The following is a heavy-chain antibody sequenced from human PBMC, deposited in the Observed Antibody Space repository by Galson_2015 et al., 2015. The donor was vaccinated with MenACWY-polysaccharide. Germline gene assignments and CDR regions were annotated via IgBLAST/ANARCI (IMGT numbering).Heavy chain of an antibody. Sequence: LRLSCAASGFPFSSYGMHWVRQAPGKGLEWVAVISYDGSNKYYADSVKGRFTISRDNSKNTLYLQMNSLRAEDTAVYYCAKGASSGVVTLDWYFDLWGRGTLVTVSS. V-gene: IGHV3-30*18. CDR2: ISYDGSNK. CDR1: GFPFSSYG. CDR3: AKGASSGVVTLDWYFDL. D-gene: IGHD3-3*01. J-gene: IGHJ2*01.